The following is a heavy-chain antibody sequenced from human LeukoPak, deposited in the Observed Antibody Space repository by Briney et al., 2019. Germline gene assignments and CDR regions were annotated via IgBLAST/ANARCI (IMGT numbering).Heavy chain of an antibody. CDR1: GYTFTSYY. V-gene: IGHV1-46*01. J-gene: IGHJ5*02. D-gene: IGHD3-10*01. CDR2: INPSGGST. CDR3: ARGYGSGWGLYWFDP. Sequence: ASVKVSCKASGYTFTSYYMHWVRQAPGQGLEWMGIINPSGGSTSYAQKFQGRVTMTGDMSTSTVYMELSSLRSEDTAVYYCARGYGSGWGLYWFDPWGQGTLVTVPS.